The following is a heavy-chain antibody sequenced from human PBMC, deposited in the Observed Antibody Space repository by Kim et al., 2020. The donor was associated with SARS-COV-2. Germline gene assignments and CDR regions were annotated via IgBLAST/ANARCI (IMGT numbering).Heavy chain of an antibody. J-gene: IGHJ4*02. CDR1: GFTFSSYE. D-gene: IGHD3-3*01. V-gene: IGHV3-48*03. Sequence: GGSLRLSCAASGFTFSSYEMNWVRQAPGKGLEWVSYISSSGSTIYYADSVKGRFTISRDNAKNSLYLQMNSLRAEDTAVYYCARHLEGDFWSGYYASPVNFDYWGQGTLVTDSS. CDR2: ISSSGSTI. CDR3: ARHLEGDFWSGYYASPVNFDY.